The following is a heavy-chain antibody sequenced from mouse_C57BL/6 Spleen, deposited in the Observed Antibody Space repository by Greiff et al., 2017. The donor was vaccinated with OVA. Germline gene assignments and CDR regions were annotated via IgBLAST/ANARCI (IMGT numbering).Heavy chain of an antibody. V-gene: IGHV1-15*01. CDR3: TRGHYYGSSYGFAY. CDR1: GYTFTDYE. CDR2: IDPETGGT. Sequence: VQLQQSGAELVRPGASVTLSCKASGYTFTDYEMHWVKQTPVHGLEWIGAIDPETGGTAYNQKFKGKAILTADKSSSTAYMELRSLTSEDSAVYYCTRGHYYGSSYGFAYWGQGTLVTVSA. J-gene: IGHJ3*01. D-gene: IGHD1-1*01.